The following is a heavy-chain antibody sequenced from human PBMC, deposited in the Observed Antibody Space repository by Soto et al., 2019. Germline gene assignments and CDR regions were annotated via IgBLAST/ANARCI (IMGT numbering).Heavy chain of an antibody. CDR3: ARDLILDDSSGSY. V-gene: IGHV3-21*01. CDR1: GFTFSSYS. D-gene: IGHD3-22*01. CDR2: ISSSSSYI. Sequence: GGSLRLSCAASGFTFSSYSMNWVRQAPGKGLEWVSSISSSSSYIYYADSVKGRFTISRDNAKNSLYLQMNSLRAEDTAVYYCARDLILDDSSGSYWGQGTLVTVSS. J-gene: IGHJ4*02.